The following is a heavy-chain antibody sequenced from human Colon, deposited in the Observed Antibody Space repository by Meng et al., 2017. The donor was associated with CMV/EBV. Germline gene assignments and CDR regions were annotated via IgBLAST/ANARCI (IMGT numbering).Heavy chain of an antibody. V-gene: IGHV3-74*01. CDR1: GFTFSSYW. CDR3: ARESGGPYCSSTSCHFGMDV. J-gene: IGHJ6*02. CDR2: INSDGSST. D-gene: IGHD2-2*01. Sequence: GGSLRLSCAASGFTFSSYWMHWVRQAPGKGLVWVSRINSDGSSTSYADSVKGRFTISRDNAKYTLYLQMNSLRAEDTAVYYCARESGGPYCSSTSCHFGMDVWGQGTTVTVSS.